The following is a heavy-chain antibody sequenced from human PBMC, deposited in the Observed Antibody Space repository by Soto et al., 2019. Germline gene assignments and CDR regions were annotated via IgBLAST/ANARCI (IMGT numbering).Heavy chain of an antibody. Sequence: ASVKVSCKASGYTFTSYGISWVRQAPGQGLEWMGWISAYNGNTNYAQKLQGRVTMTTDTSTSTAYMELRSLRSDDTAVYYCASDKDYDFSSRPYYYYGMDVWGQGTTVTVSS. V-gene: IGHV1-18*01. J-gene: IGHJ6*02. CDR1: GYTFTSYG. D-gene: IGHD3-3*01. CDR3: ASDKDYDFSSRPYYYYGMDV. CDR2: ISAYNGNT.